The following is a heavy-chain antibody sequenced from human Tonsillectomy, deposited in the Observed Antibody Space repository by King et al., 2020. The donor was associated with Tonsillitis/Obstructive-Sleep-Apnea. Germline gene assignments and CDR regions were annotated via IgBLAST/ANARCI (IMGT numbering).Heavy chain of an antibody. V-gene: IGHV1-2*06. CDR3: AGGFCATTPCHGGGV. J-gene: IGHJ4*02. Sequence: QLVQSGAEVKKPGASVKVSCKASGSAFTAYYMHWVRQAPGQGLEWMGRINPNSGGTNYAQKFQGRVTMTRGTSITTAYMELRRLRSDDTAVYYCAGGFCATTPCHGGGVWGQGTLVTVSS. D-gene: IGHD1-26*01. CDR2: INPNSGGT. CDR1: GSAFTAYY.